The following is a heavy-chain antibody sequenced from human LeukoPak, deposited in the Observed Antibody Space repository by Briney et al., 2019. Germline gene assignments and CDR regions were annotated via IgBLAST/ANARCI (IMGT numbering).Heavy chain of an antibody. V-gene: IGHV3-30*19. D-gene: IGHD6-13*01. J-gene: IGHJ4*02. CDR2: ISYDGSNK. CDR1: GFTFSSYG. Sequence: PGGSLRLSCAASGFTFSSYGMHWVRQAPGKGLEWVAVISYDGSNKYYADSVKGRFTISRDNSKNTLYLQMNSLRAEDTAVYYCARAETYSSGWYPDYWGQGTLVTVSS. CDR3: ARAETYSSGWYPDY.